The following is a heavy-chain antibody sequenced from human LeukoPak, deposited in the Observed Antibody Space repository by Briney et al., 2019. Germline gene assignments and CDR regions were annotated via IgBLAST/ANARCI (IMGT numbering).Heavy chain of an antibody. CDR1: GFTVSGNY. Sequence: PGGSLRLSCAASGFTVSGNYMSWVRQAPGKGLEWVSVIYSGGSTYYADSVKGRFTISRDNSKNTLYLQMNSLRAEDTAVYYCARLMFLWPPIYFDYWGQGTLVTGPS. CDR3: ARLMFLWPPIYFDY. D-gene: IGHD2-8*01. J-gene: IGHJ4*02. CDR2: IYSGGST. V-gene: IGHV3-53*01.